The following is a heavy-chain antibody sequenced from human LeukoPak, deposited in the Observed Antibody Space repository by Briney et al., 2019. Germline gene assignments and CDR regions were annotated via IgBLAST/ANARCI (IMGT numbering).Heavy chain of an antibody. V-gene: IGHV3-7*01. J-gene: IGHJ4*02. Sequence: GGSLRLSCAASGFTFSSYWMSWVRQAPGKGLEWVANIKQDGSEKYYVDSVKGRFTISRDNAKNSLFLQMNSLRADDTALYYCARDDGSDSWYYPERTPGEYWGQGTLVTVSS. CDR3: ARDDGSDSWYYPERTPGEY. CDR1: GFTFSSYW. D-gene: IGHD6-13*01. CDR2: IKQDGSEK.